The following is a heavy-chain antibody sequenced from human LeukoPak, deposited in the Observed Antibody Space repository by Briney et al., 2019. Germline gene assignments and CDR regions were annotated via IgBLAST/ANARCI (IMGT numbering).Heavy chain of an antibody. J-gene: IGHJ4*02. Sequence: NPGGSLRLSCAASVFTFSSYSMNWVRQAPGKGLECVSSISSSSSYIYYADSVKGRFTISRDNDKNSLYLQMNSLRDEDTAVYYCARAKSGGRYGDYDLFDYWGQGTLVTVSS. D-gene: IGHD4-17*01. CDR1: VFTFSSYS. V-gene: IGHV3-21*01. CDR2: ISSSSSYI. CDR3: ARAKSGGRYGDYDLFDY.